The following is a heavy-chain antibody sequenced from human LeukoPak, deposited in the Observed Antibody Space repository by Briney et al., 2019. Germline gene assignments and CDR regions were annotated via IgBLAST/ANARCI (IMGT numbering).Heavy chain of an antibody. CDR1: GFIFSSYA. D-gene: IGHD2-2*01. J-gene: IGHJ5*02. CDR3: AKEPREYCSSTSCPNWIDP. V-gene: IGHV3-23*01. Sequence: GGSLRLSCAASGFIFSSYAMSWVRQAPGKGLEWVSAISASGGTTYYADSVKGRFTISRDNSKNTLYLQMSGLRAEDTAVYYCAKEPREYCSSTSCPNWIDPWGQGTLVTVSS. CDR2: ISASGGTT.